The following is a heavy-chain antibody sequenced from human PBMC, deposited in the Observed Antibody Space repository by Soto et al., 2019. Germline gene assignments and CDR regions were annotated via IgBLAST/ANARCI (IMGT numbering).Heavy chain of an antibody. J-gene: IGHJ4*02. CDR2: ISWDGGST. Sequence: GGSQRLSCAASGFTFDDYTMHWVRQAPGKGLEWVSLISWDGGSTYYADSVKGRFTISRDNSKNSLYLQMNSLRTEDTALYYCAKDISLGSSGYQLDYWGQGTLVTVSS. CDR1: GFTFDDYT. CDR3: AKDISLGSSGYQLDY. D-gene: IGHD3-22*01. V-gene: IGHV3-43*01.